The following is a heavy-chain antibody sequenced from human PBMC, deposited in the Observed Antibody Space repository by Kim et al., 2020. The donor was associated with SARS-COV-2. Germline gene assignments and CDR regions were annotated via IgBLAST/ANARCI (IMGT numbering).Heavy chain of an antibody. CDR1: GFTFSSYA. V-gene: IGHV3-30-3*01. CDR2: ISYDGSNK. Sequence: GGSLRLSCAASGFTFSSYAMHWVRQAPGKGLEWVAVISYDGSNKYYADSVKGRFTISRDNSKNTLYLQMNSLRAEDTAVYYCARDWVTTVTTLWFPDDYWGQGTLVTVSS. CDR3: ARDWVTTVTTLWFPDDY. J-gene: IGHJ4*02. D-gene: IGHD4-17*01.